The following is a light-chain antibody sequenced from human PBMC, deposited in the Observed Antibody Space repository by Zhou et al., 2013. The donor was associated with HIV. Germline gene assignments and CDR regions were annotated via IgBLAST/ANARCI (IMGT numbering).Light chain of an antibody. CDR3: QQGKTFPLT. Sequence: DIQMTQSPSFVSASVGDRVIVTCRASQGLSGLLAWYQQKPGKPPKLLISATSTLQSGVPSRFSGSGSGTDFTLIISNLQPEDSATYFCQQGKTFPLTFGGGSKGGD. CDR1: QGLSGL. CDR2: ATS. J-gene: IGKJ4*01. V-gene: IGKV1-12*01.